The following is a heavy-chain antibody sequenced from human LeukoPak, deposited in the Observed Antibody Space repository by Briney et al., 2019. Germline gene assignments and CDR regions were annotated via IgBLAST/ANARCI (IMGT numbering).Heavy chain of an antibody. J-gene: IGHJ6*04. CDR3: ARDYWRGVWDV. Sequence: SETLSLTCTVSGGSISSYYWSWIRQPPGKGLEWIGCIYYSGSTNYNPSLKSRVTISVDTSKNQFSLKLSSVTAADTAVYYCARDYWRGVWDVWGKGTTVTVSS. V-gene: IGHV4-59*01. CDR2: IYYSGST. D-gene: IGHD2-8*02. CDR1: GGSISSYY.